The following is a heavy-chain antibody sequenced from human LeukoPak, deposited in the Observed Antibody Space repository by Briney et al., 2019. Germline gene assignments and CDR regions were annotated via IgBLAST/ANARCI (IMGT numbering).Heavy chain of an antibody. Sequence: ASVKVSCKASGYISTSYFMHWVRQAPGQALEWMGWINPNSGGTNYAQKFQGRVTMTRDTSISTASMELSRLRSDDTAVYYCARGEYYGSGSSRGYYYYYMDVWGKGTTVTVSS. CDR3: ARGEYYGSGSSRGYYYYYMDV. J-gene: IGHJ6*03. CDR1: GYISTSYF. V-gene: IGHV1-2*02. CDR2: INPNSGGT. D-gene: IGHD3-10*01.